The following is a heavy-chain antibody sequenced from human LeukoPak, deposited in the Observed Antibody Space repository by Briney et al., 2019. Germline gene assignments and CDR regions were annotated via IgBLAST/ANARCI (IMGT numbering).Heavy chain of an antibody. CDR1: GFTFYDYA. V-gene: IGHV3-43D*04. Sequence: GGSLRLSCAASGFTFYDYAMHGVCHAPGKGVEGVSLISWGGGSTYYADSVKGRFTISRDNSKNSLYLQMNSLRAEDTALYYCAKSGYSYVSYYGMDVWGKGTTVTVSS. D-gene: IGHD5-18*01. CDR3: AKSGYSYVSYYGMDV. CDR2: ISWGGGST. J-gene: IGHJ6*04.